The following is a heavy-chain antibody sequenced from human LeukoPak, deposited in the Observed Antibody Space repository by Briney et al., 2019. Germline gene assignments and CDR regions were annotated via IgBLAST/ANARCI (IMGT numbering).Heavy chain of an antibody. Sequence: GGSLTLSCAASGFTFASHWMSWVRQPADKGLEWVANINQDASSINYAGSVKGRFTISRDNAKKSLYLQMNSLRAEDTAVYYCARTGYIDEGFDYWGQGTLVTVSS. D-gene: IGHD1-1*01. CDR2: INQDASSI. CDR1: GFTFASHW. CDR3: ARTGYIDEGFDY. V-gene: IGHV3-7*04. J-gene: IGHJ4*02.